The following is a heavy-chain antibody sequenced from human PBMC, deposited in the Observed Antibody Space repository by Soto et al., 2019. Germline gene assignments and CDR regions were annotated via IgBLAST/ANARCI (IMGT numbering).Heavy chain of an antibody. Sequence: LRLSCAASGFTFSSYAMTWVRQAPGKGLEWVSAITENGGDTYYADSVKGRFTISRDNSKNTLYLQMNSLRAEDTAVFYCAKGRNGVDVWGQGTTVTVSS. J-gene: IGHJ6*02. CDR2: ITENGGDT. CDR3: AKGRNGVDV. V-gene: IGHV3-23*01. CDR1: GFTFSSYA.